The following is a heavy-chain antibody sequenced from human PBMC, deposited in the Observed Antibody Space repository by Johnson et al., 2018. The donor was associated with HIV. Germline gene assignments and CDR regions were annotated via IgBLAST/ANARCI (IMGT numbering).Heavy chain of an antibody. CDR1: GFTFSSYA. J-gene: IGHJ3*01. Sequence: QVQLVESGGGLVQPGGSLRLSCAASGFTFSSYAMHWVRQAPGKGLEWVAVISYAGSTKYYADSVKGRFTISRDNSKNTLYLQMNSLKTEDTAVYYRTTEGLYNWNSWGQGTMVTVSS. CDR3: TTEGLYNWNS. D-gene: IGHD1-7*01. CDR2: ISYAGSTK. V-gene: IGHV3-30*04.